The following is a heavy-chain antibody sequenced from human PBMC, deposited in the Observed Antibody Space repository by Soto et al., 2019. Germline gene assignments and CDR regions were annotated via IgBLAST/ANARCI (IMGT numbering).Heavy chain of an antibody. CDR3: ASWTGYSK. CDR1: GYTFTSYA. J-gene: IGHJ4*02. Sequence: ASVKVSCKASGYTFTSYAMHWVRQAPGQRLEWMGWMNPNSGNTGYAQKFQGRVIMTRNTSISTAYMELSSLRSDDTAVYYCASWTGYSKWGQGTLVTV. CDR2: MNPNSGNT. V-gene: IGHV1-8*02. D-gene: IGHD3-3*01.